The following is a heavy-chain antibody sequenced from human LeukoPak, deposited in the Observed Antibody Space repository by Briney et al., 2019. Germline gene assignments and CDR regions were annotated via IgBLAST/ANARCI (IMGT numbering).Heavy chain of an antibody. CDR1: GFTFTSYS. J-gene: IGHJ4*02. CDR2: ISSPSTNI. CDR3: ARESYWGSAGKGFDC. Sequence: GGSLTLSCAASGFTFTSYSNNWVRQAPGKGLEWVSYISSPSTNIYYVDSVKGRFTISRDNAKNSLYLQMNNLRDEDTAVYYCARESYWGSAGKGFDCWGQGTLVTVSS. D-gene: IGHD7-27*01. V-gene: IGHV3-48*02.